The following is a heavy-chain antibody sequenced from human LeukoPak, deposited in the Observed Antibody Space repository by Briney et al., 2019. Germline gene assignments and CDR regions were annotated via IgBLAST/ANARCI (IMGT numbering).Heavy chain of an antibody. D-gene: IGHD6-13*01. CDR2: IYYSGST. CDR1: GGSISSGGYY. V-gene: IGHV4-31*03. J-gene: IGHJ4*02. CDR3: ARTYGQLAHFDY. Sequence: SQNLSLTCTVSGGSISSGGYYWSWIRQHPEKGLEWIGYIYYSGSTYYNPSLKSRVTISVDTSKNQFSLKLSSVTAADTAVYYCARTYGQLAHFDYWGQGTLVTVSS.